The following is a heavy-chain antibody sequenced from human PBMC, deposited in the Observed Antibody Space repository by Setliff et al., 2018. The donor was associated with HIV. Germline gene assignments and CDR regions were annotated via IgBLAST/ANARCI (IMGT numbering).Heavy chain of an antibody. Sequence: GGSLRLSCAASGFTVSSNFMTWVRQAPGKGLEWVSVINNSGTTKYAASVKCRFTISRDTSKNTLYLQMNSLRAEDTAIYYCARHPWERLWYFDYRGQGTLVTVSS. CDR3: ARHPWERLWYFDY. CDR1: GFTVSSNF. D-gene: IGHD1-1*01. V-gene: IGHV3-53*01. CDR2: INNSGTT. J-gene: IGHJ4*02.